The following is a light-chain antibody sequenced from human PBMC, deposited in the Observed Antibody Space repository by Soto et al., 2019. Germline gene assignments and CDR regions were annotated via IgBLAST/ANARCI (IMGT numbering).Light chain of an antibody. J-gene: IGKJ1*01. Sequence: DIQMTQSPSTLSTSVGDRVIITCRASQSISSWSAWYQQKPGKAPNLLIYDASSLESGVPSRFSGSGSGTEFTLTISSLQPDDFATYYCQKYNSYSWTFGQGTKV. CDR3: QKYNSYSWT. V-gene: IGKV1-5*01. CDR1: QSISSW. CDR2: DAS.